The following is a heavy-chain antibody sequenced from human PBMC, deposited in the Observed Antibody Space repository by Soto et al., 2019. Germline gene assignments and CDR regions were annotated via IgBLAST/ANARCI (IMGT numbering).Heavy chain of an antibody. J-gene: IGHJ5*02. CDR1: GGSVSSGSYY. CDR2: IYYSGST. Sequence: QVQLQESGPGLVKPSETLSLTCTVSGGSVSSGSYYWSWIRQPPGKGLEWIGYIYYSGSTNYNPSLKSRVTISVDTSKNQFSLKLSSVAAADTAVNYCARAIAAAGTGWFDPWGQGTLVTVSS. D-gene: IGHD6-13*01. V-gene: IGHV4-61*01. CDR3: ARAIAAAGTGWFDP.